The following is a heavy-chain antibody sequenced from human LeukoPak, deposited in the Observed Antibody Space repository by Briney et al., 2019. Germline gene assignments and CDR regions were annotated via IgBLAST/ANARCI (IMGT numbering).Heavy chain of an antibody. CDR1: GFTFSTYA. Sequence: GGSLRLSCAASGFTFSTYAMTWVRQAPGEGLEWVSAISGSGGSTYYADSVKGRFTISRDNSKNTLYLQMNSLRAEDTAVYYCAKDLDVPAADYWGQGTLVTVSS. V-gene: IGHV3-23*01. J-gene: IGHJ4*02. CDR3: AKDLDVPAADY. D-gene: IGHD2-2*01. CDR2: ISGSGGST.